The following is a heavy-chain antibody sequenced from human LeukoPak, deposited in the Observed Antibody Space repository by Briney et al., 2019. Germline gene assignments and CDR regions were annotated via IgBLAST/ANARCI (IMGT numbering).Heavy chain of an antibody. CDR3: ARGPPDSTSSDY. CDR2: VRPQNGDS. D-gene: IGHD2-2*01. J-gene: IGHJ4*02. Sequence: ASVKVSCKTSGYRFTSYDVNWVRQAAGQGLEWIGWVRPQNGDSGYAQKFPDRVTMIRDTSTSTVYMEMKSLTFEDTAVYFCARGPPDSTSSDYWGQGTLVTVSS. V-gene: IGHV1-8*01. CDR1: GYRFTSYD.